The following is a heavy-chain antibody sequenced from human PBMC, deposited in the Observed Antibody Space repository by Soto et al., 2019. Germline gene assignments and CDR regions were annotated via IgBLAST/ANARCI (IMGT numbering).Heavy chain of an antibody. CDR1: GYTFTTYY. CDR2: INPGGVST. D-gene: IGHD4-17*01. CDR3: ARGGNGDNVGYWYFDL. Sequence: QVQLVQSGAEVKKPGASVEVSCKASGYTFTTYYIHWVRHAPGQGLEWMGVINPGGVSTKYAQKFHERVTMTSDTSTSTVYMDLSSLRSEDTAVYFCARGGNGDNVGYWYFDLWGRGTLVTVSP. V-gene: IGHV1-46*01. J-gene: IGHJ2*01.